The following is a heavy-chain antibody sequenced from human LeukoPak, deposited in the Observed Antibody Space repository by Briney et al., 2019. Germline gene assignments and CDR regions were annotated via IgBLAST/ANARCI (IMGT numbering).Heavy chain of an antibody. CDR2: IYYSGST. D-gene: IGHD6-19*01. V-gene: IGHV4-39*01. Sequence: SETLSLTCTVSGGSIRSSYYYWGWIRQPPGKGLEWIGSIYYSGSTYYNPSLKSRVTISVDTSKNQFSLKLSSVTAADTAVYSCARHSFSSGWKSFDYWGQGTLVTVSS. CDR3: ARHSFSSGWKSFDY. J-gene: IGHJ4*02. CDR1: GGSIRSSYYY.